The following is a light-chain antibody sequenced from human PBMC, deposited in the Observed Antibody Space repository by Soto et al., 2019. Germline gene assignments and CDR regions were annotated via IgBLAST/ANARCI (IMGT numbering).Light chain of an antibody. V-gene: IGKV3-20*01. J-gene: IGKJ5*01. CDR1: QTVSRGY. CDR3: QQHGGPPLT. Sequence: EKFLTQAPRTPSFFSGGGDTLSLRGRQTVSRGYLAWYQQKPGQAPRLLIRDTSTRAAGIPARFSGSGSGTDFTLTISRVEPEDFAVYYCQQHGGPPLTFGQGTRLEIK. CDR2: DTS.